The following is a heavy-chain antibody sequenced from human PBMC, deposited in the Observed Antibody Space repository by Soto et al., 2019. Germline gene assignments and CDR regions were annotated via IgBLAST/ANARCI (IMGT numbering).Heavy chain of an antibody. D-gene: IGHD1-26*01. CDR1: GGSITSSSYY. V-gene: IGHV4-39*01. CDR2: IYYSGST. J-gene: IGHJ5*02. Sequence: QVQLQESGPGLVKPSGTLSLTCAVSGGSITSSSYYWGWIRQPPGKGLEWIGSIYYSGSTYYNPSLKSRVTTSVDTSKNQFSLKLSSVTAADTAVYYCATQEVGGTYVYTFDPWGQGTLVTVSS. CDR3: ATQEVGGTYVYTFDP.